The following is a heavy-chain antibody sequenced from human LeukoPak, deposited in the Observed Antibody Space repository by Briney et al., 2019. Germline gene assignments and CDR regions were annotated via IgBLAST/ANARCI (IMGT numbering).Heavy chain of an antibody. CDR2: ISGSGGST. CDR3: AKDRAYPNDVFDI. Sequence: GGSLRLSCAAPGFTFSSYAMSWVRQAPGKGLEWVSAISGSGGSTYYADSVKGRFTISRDNSKNTLYLQMNSLRADDTALYYCAKDRAYPNDVFDIWGQGTMVTVS. J-gene: IGHJ3*02. V-gene: IGHV3-23*01. D-gene: IGHD2-21*01. CDR1: GFTFSSYA.